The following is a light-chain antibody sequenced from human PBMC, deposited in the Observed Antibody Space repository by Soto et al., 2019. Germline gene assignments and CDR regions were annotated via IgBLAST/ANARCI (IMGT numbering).Light chain of an antibody. CDR3: QSYDLSLHNYV. Sequence: QSVLTQPPSVSGAPGQRVSISCTGSTSNIGAPYDVHWYQHLPGTAPKLLIYGDNNRPSGVPDRFSGSKSGTSASLAIIRLQAEDEADCQSYDLSLHNYVFGTGTKVTVL. V-gene: IGLV1-40*01. J-gene: IGLJ1*01. CDR2: GDN. CDR1: TSNIGAPYD.